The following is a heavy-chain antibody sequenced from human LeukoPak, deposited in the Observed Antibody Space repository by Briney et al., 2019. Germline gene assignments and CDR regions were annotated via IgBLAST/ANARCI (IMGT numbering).Heavy chain of an antibody. CDR1: GYTFTDYY. V-gene: IGHV1-2*02. J-gene: IGHJ3*02. CDR2: ISPKSGDT. Sequence: ASVKVSCKASGYTFTDYYLHWVRQAPGQGLEWLGWISPKSGDTNFTQKFQGRVTMTRDTAINTAYLELSRLRSDDTAVYYCARELSGSYSDALGIWGLGTMVTVSP. CDR3: ARELSGSYSDALGI. D-gene: IGHD3-10*01.